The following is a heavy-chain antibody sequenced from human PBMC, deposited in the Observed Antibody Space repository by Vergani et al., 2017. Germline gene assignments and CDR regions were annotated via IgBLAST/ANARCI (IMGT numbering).Heavy chain of an antibody. J-gene: IGHJ3*02. D-gene: IGHD5-18*01. CDR2: ISSSSSYI. CDR3: ARGYKNRPWAFDI. CDR1: GFTFSSYS. V-gene: IGHV3-21*01. Sequence: EVQLVESGGGLVQPGRSLRLSCAASGFTFSSYSMNWVRQAPGKGLEWVSSISSSSSYIYYADSVKGRFTISRDNAKNSLYLQMNSLRAEDTAVYYCARGYKNRPWAFDIWGQGTMVTVSS.